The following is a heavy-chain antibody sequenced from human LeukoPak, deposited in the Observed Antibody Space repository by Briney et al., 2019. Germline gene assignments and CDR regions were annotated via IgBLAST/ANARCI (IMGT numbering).Heavy chain of an antibody. D-gene: IGHD3-10*01. Sequence: PSETLSLTCSVSGNSITSAGYYWSWIRQHPGKGLEWIGYTYYTGNTNYNPSLKSRITISIDTSNSQFSLKLSSVTAADTAVYYCARVLRGGPYGSNSYFPYYFDYWGQGTLVTVSS. CDR3: ARVLRGGPYGSNSYFPYYFDY. J-gene: IGHJ4*02. CDR2: TYYTGNT. V-gene: IGHV4-31*03. CDR1: GNSITSAGYY.